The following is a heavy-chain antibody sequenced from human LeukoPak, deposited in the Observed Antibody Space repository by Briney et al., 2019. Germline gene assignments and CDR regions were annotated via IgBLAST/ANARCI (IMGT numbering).Heavy chain of an antibody. CDR2: ISYDGSNK. V-gene: IGHV3-30*18. J-gene: IGHJ4*02. CDR3: AKVLSVTTVPGGDY. Sequence: PGGSLRLSCAASGFTFSSYGMHWVRQAPGKGLEWVAVISYDGSNKYYAGSVKGRFTISRDNSKNTLYLQMNSLRAEDTAVYYCAKVLSVTTVPGGDYWGQGTLVTVSP. CDR1: GFTFSSYG. D-gene: IGHD4-17*01.